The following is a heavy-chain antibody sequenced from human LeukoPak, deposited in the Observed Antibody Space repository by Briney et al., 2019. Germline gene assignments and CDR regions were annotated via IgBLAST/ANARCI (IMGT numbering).Heavy chain of an antibody. CDR2: IKSDGSST. CDR3: VRDNSSYNFDC. Sequence: GGSLRLSCSASGFTLSRYWMDWVRQAPGQGLVWVSCIKSDGSSTSIADYAKGRFTISRDTAKNTVYLQMNSLRDEDTAVYYCVRDNSSYNFDCWGQGTLVTVSS. D-gene: IGHD6-6*01. V-gene: IGHV3-74*01. CDR1: GFTLSRYW. J-gene: IGHJ4*02.